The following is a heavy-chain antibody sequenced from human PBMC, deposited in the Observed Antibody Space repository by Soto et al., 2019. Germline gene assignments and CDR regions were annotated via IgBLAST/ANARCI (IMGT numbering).Heavy chain of an antibody. Sequence: PGESLKISCKGSGYSFTSYWIGWVRQMPVKGLEWMGIIYPGDSDTRYSPSFQGQVTISADKSISTAYLQWSSLKASDTAMYYCARHPVDCSSTSCLGMVPLYYMDVWGKGTTVTVSS. J-gene: IGHJ6*03. CDR1: GYSFTSYW. D-gene: IGHD2-2*01. V-gene: IGHV5-51*01. CDR3: ARHPVDCSSTSCLGMVPLYYMDV. CDR2: IYPGDSDT.